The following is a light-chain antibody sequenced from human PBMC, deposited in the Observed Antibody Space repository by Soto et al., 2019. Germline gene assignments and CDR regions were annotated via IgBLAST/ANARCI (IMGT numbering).Light chain of an antibody. J-gene: IGKJ1*01. CDR3: QQYNNWPRT. CDR1: QSVNSN. Sequence: ENVLTQSPATLSVPPGERATLSCRASQSVNSNLAWYQQRPGQAPRLLIFGASTRATGFPARFSGSGSGTEFTLTISSLQSEDSAVYYCQQYNNWPRTFGQGTKVEIK. CDR2: GAS. V-gene: IGKV3-15*01.